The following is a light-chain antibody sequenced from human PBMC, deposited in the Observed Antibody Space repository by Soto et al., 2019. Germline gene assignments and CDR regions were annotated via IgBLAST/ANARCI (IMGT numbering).Light chain of an antibody. Sequence: QSVLTQPASVSGSPGQSITISCTGSSSDVGGYNYVSWYQHHPGKAPKLMIYEVSNRPSGASNRFSGSKSGDTASLTISGLQAEDEAEYYCSSYTSSSTYVFGTGTKLTVL. CDR3: SSYTSSSTYV. CDR2: EVS. V-gene: IGLV2-14*01. J-gene: IGLJ1*01. CDR1: SSDVGGYNY.